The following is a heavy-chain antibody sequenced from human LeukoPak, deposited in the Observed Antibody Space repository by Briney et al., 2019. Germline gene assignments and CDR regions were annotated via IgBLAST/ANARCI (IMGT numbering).Heavy chain of an antibody. CDR1: GFTFSSYA. V-gene: IGHV3-48*01. CDR2: IGLITTTT. J-gene: IGHJ6*02. CDR3: ARDTREGLDV. Sequence: GGSLRLSCAASGFTFSSYAMNGVRQTPGGGLEWLSYIGLITTTTSYADSVEGRFTISRDNAKNSLFLQMNSLKVDDTAVYFCARDTREGLDVWGLGTTVTVSS.